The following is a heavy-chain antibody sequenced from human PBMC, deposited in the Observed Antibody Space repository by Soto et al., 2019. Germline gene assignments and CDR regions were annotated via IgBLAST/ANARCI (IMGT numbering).Heavy chain of an antibody. V-gene: IGHV1-46*01. Sequence: ASVKVSCKATGYPFTSYSFHWVRQAPGQGLELMGILNPSDGTTTYAQKFQGRVTMTRDTSTSTVYMDLSSLASEDTAVYYCARGQLVLDSWGQGTLVTVSS. CDR2: LNPSDGTT. J-gene: IGHJ4*02. D-gene: IGHD6-6*01. CDR3: ARGQLVLDS. CDR1: GYPFTSYS.